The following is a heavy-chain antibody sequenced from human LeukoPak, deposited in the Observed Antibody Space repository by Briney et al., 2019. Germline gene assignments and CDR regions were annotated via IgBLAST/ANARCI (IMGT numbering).Heavy chain of an antibody. Sequence: GASVKVSCKASGYTFTSYGISWVRQAPGQGLEWMGWVSAYNGNTNYAQKLQGRVTMTTVTSTSTAYMELRSLRSDDTAVYYCARDPPPLLWFGELSPYYYGMDVWGKGTTVTVSS. CDR1: GYTFTSYG. D-gene: IGHD3-10*01. CDR3: ARDPPPLLWFGELSPYYYGMDV. J-gene: IGHJ6*04. V-gene: IGHV1-18*04. CDR2: VSAYNGNT.